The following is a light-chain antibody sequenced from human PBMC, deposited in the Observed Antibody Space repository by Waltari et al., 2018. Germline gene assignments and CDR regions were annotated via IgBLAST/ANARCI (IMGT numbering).Light chain of an antibody. V-gene: IGLV2-14*01. CDR1: SSDVGGYNY. CDR3: TSYTSSSTLVV. CDR2: DVT. J-gene: IGLJ2*01. Sequence: QSVLTQPASVSGSPGQSITIPCTGTSSDVGGYNYVSWYQQHPGKAPKLMIYDVTIRPSGVSNRFSGSKSGYTASLTISGLQAEDEADYCTSYTSSSTLVVFGGGTRLTVL.